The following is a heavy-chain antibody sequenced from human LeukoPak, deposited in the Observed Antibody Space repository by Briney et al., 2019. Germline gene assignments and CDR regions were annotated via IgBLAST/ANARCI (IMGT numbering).Heavy chain of an antibody. CDR3: ARLRLDIVVVPAAEYYFDY. D-gene: IGHD2-2*03. CDR1: GYTFTSYG. CDR2: ISAYNGNT. Sequence: ASVKVSCKASGYTFTSYGISWVRQAPGQGLEWMGWISAYNGNTNYAQELQGRVTMTTDTSTSTAYMELRSLRSDDTAVYYCARLRLDIVVVPAAEYYFDYWGQGTLVTVSS. J-gene: IGHJ4*02. V-gene: IGHV1-18*04.